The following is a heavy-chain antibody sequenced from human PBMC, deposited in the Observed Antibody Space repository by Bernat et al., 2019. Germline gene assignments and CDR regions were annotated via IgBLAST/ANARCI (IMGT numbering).Heavy chain of an antibody. CDR2: ISGVGGNT. CDR1: GFTFSNYA. V-gene: IGHV3-23*04. CDR3: SRDGSQMATIQPNYFDC. J-gene: IGHJ4*02. Sequence: EVQLVESGGGLVKPGGSLRLSCVASGFTFSNYAMSWVRQAPGKGLEWVSAISGVGGNTYYADSVRGRFTISRDNSKNTLTLQMSSLRVEDTAVYYCSRDGSQMATIQPNYFDCWGQGTLVTVSS. D-gene: IGHD5-24*01.